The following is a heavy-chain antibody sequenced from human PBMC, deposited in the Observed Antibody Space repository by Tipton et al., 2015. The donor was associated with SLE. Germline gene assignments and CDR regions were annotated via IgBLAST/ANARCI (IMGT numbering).Heavy chain of an antibody. J-gene: IGHJ4*02. CDR3: ARTSQGCLDY. CDR1: GGSISSYY. CDR2: IYYSGST. V-gene: IGHV4-59*08. D-gene: IGHD2-15*01. Sequence: LRLSCTVSGGSISSYYWSWIRQPPGKGLEWIGYIYYSGSTNYSPSLKSRVTISVDTSKNQFSLKRSSVTAADTAVYYCARTSQGCLDYWGQGTLVTVSS.